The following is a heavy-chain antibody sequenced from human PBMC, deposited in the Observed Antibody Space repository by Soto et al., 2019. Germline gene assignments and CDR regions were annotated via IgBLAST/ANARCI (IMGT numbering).Heavy chain of an antibody. CDR3: ARIYYYDSSGYYYDAFDI. D-gene: IGHD3-22*01. V-gene: IGHV4-34*01. CDR2: INHSGST. J-gene: IGHJ3*02. CDR1: GGSFSGYY. Sequence: QVQLQQWGAGLLKPSETLSLTCAVYGGSFSGYYWSWIRQPPGKGLEWIGEINHSGSTNYNPSLKGRVTISGDTSKSQFSLKLSSVTAADTAVYYCARIYYYDSSGYYYDAFDIWGQGTMVTVSS.